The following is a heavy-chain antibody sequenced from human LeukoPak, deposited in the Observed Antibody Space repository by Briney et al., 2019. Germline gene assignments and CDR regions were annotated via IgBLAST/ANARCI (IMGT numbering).Heavy chain of an antibody. CDR3: VSFYETY. D-gene: IGHD2/OR15-2a*01. Sequence: GGSLRLSCAASGNYWMHWVRQAPGKGLVWVSHINSEGSWTSYADSVKGRFTISKDNAKNTVYLQMNSLRAEDTAVYYCVSFYETYWGRGTLVTVSS. CDR1: GNYW. CDR2: INSEGSWT. V-gene: IGHV3-74*01. J-gene: IGHJ4*02.